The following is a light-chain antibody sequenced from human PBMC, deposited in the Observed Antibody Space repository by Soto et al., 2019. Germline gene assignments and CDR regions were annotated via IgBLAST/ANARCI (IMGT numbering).Light chain of an antibody. CDR1: SSDVGGYDY. CDR2: EVT. Sequence: QSALTQPASVSGSPGQSITISCTGTSSDVGGYDYVSWYQQHPGKVPKLLIYEVTQRPSGVPDRFSGSKSGNTASLTVSGLQAEDEADYYCSSYGGNSNYVFGTGTKVTVL. CDR3: SSYGGNSNYV. V-gene: IGLV2-8*01. J-gene: IGLJ1*01.